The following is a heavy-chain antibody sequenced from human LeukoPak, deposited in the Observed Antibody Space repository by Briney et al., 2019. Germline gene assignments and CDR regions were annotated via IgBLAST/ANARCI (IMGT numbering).Heavy chain of an antibody. CDR1: GFTFSSYA. CDR2: ISYDGSNK. V-gene: IGHV3-30*04. D-gene: IGHD4-17*01. CDR3: ARDPNGDYLGAFEF. Sequence: QPGGSLRLSCAASGFTFSSYAMHWVRQAPGKGLEWVAVISYDGSNKYYADSVKGRFTISRDNSKNTLYLQMNSLRAEDSAQYFCARDPNGDYLGAFEFCGQGTVVTVSS. J-gene: IGHJ3*01.